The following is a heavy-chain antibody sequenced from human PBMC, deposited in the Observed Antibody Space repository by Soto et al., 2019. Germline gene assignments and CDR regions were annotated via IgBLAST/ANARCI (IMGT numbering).Heavy chain of an antibody. CDR2: IKQDGSEK. CDR1: GFTFSNYW. CDR3: ARGAGSLDY. J-gene: IGHJ4*02. V-gene: IGHV3-7*04. Sequence: EVQLVESGGGLVQPGGSLRLSCAASGFTFSNYWMTWVRQAPGKGLEWVANIKQDGSEKYYVDSVKGRFTISRDNAKNSLFLQMNSLTAEDTAVYYCARGAGSLDYWGQGTLVTVSS.